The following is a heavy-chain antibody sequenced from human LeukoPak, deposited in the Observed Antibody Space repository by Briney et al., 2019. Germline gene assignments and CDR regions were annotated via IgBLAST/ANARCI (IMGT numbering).Heavy chain of an antibody. CDR3: ASALGYCSSTSCPPDY. D-gene: IGHD2-2*01. CDR1: GFTVSSNY. CDR2: IYSGGST. J-gene: IGHJ4*02. V-gene: IGHV3-53*01. Sequence: GGSLRLSCAASGFTVSSNYMSWVRQAPGKGLEWVSVIYSGGSTYYADSVKGRFTISRDNSKNTLYLQINSLRAEDTAVYYCASALGYCSSTSCPPDYWGQGTLVTVSS.